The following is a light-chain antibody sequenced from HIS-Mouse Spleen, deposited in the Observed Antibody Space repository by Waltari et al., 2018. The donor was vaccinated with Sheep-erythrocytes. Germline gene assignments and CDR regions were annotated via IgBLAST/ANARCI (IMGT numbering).Light chain of an antibody. J-gene: IGLJ3*02. Sequence: QSALTQPASVSGSPGQPITISCTGTSSHVGSYNLVPLYQQHPGQSPQIMIYEGRKRPSGVSNRFSGSKSGNTASLTISGLQAEDEADYYCCSYAGSSTPWVFGGGTKLTVL. V-gene: IGLV2-23*01. CDR2: EGR. CDR3: CSYAGSSTPWV. CDR1: SSHVGSYNL.